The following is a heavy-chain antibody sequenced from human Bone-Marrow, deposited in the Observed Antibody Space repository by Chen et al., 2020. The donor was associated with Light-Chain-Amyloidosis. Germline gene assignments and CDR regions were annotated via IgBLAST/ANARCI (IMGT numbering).Heavy chain of an antibody. D-gene: IGHD5-12*01. J-gene: IGHJ4*02. Sequence: DVQLLESGGGLVQPGGSLRLSCAASGFTFRPSWKHWVRQAPGKGLVWVSRINPDGTRVDYADSVRGRFTISRDDAKSTVYLQMNSLRAEDTAVYYCSREFTGYDDYWGQGTLVTVSS. CDR3: SREFTGYDDY. CDR2: INPDGTRV. V-gene: IGHV3-74*01. CDR1: GFTFRPSW.